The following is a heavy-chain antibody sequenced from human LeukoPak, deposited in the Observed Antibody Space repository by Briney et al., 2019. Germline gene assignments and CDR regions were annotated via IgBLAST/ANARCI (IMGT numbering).Heavy chain of an antibody. D-gene: IGHD5-12*01. J-gene: IGHJ3*02. V-gene: IGHV3-30*04. CDR2: VSGNGRSK. Sequence: GGSLRLSCAASGFNFSNFAMHWVRQAPGKGLEWVAVVSGNGRSKFSANSVMGRFTISRDNSKSTLFLQMNSLKLEDMGVYYCAREVASLTDAFDIWGQGTLVSVSA. CDR3: AREVASLTDAFDI. CDR1: GFNFSNFA.